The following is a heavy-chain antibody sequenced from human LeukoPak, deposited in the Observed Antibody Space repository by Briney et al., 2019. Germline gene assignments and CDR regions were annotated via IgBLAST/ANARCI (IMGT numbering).Heavy chain of an antibody. V-gene: IGHV3-7*03. CDR3: AEGGGFDV. CDR1: GFTFSSYW. J-gene: IGHJ6*02. Sequence: GGSLRLSCAASGFTFSSYWMNWARQAPGKGLEWVASINHNGNVNYYVDSVKGRFTISRDNAKNSLYLQMSNLRAEDTAVYFCAEGGGFDVWGQGATVTV. D-gene: IGHD3-16*01. CDR2: INHNGNVN.